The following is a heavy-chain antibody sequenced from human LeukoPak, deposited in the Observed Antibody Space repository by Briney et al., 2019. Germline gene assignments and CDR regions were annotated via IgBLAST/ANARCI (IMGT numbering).Heavy chain of an antibody. Sequence: GESLKISCKGSGYSFTSYWISWVRQMPGKGLEWMGRIDPSDSYTNYSPSFQGHVTISADKSISTAYLQWSSLKASDTAVYYCARVGSSGWYEGVYFDYWGQGTLVTVSS. CDR2: IDPSDSYT. CDR1: GYSFTSYW. V-gene: IGHV5-10-1*01. J-gene: IGHJ4*02. D-gene: IGHD6-19*01. CDR3: ARVGSSGWYEGVYFDY.